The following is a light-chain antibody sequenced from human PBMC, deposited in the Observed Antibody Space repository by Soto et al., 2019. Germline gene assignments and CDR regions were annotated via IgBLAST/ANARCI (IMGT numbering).Light chain of an antibody. CDR2: DAS. Sequence: EIVLTQSPGTLSLSPGERATLSCRASQSVSSGYLAWYQQKAGQAPRLLIYDASSRATGIPDSFRGSGYGTDFTLTIVRLEPEDFALYYCQQYGTSPRTFGQGTKVEFK. V-gene: IGKV3-20*01. CDR1: QSVSSGY. CDR3: QQYGTSPRT. J-gene: IGKJ1*01.